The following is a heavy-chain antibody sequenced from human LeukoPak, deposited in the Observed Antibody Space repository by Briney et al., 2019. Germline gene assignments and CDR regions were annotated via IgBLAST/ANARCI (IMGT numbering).Heavy chain of an antibody. CDR2: ISGSGGST. CDR1: GFTFSSYA. V-gene: IGHV3-23*01. D-gene: IGHD1-26*01. CDR3: AKAVGATKVFDY. J-gene: IGHJ4*02. Sequence: GGSLRLSCAASGFTFSSYAMSWVRQAPGKGLAWVSGISGSGGSTYYADSVKGRFTISRDNSKNTLYLQMNSLRAEDTAVYYCAKAVGATKVFDYWGQGTLVTVSS.